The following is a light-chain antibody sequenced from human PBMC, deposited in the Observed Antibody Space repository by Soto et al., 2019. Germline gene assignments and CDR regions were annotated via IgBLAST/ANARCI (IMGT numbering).Light chain of an antibody. Sequence: QSVLTQPPSVSGAPGQRVTISCTGSSSNIGAGYDVLWYQQLPGTAPKLLIHADNIRPSGVADRFSGSKSGTSASLAITGLQAEDEADYYCQSYDSSLSVYVVFGGGTKLTVL. CDR3: QSYDSSLSVYVV. J-gene: IGLJ2*01. CDR1: SSNIGAGYD. CDR2: ADN. V-gene: IGLV1-40*01.